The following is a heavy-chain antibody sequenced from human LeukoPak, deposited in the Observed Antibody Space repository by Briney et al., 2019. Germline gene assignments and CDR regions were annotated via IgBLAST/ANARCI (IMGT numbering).Heavy chain of an antibody. CDR1: GYTFTSYD. Sequence: ASVKVSCKASGYTFTSYDINWVRQATGQGLEWMGWMNPNSGNTGYAQKFQGRVAITRNTSISTACMELSSLRSEDTAVYYCARGEGSGWLFWFDPWGQGTLVTVSS. J-gene: IGHJ5*02. D-gene: IGHD6-19*01. V-gene: IGHV1-8*03. CDR2: MNPNSGNT. CDR3: ARGEGSGWLFWFDP.